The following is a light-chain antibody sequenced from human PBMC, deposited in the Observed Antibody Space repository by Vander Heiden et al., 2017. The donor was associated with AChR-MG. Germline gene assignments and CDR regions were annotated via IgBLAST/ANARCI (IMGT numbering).Light chain of an antibody. J-gene: IGLJ3*02. CDR2: DVS. Sequence: QSALTQPASVSGSPGQSITISCPGTSSHVGGYNYVSWYQQHPGKAPKLMIYDVSKRPSGVSNRFSGSKSGNTASLTISGLQAEDEADYYCSSYTSSSTQVFGGGTKLTVL. CDR3: SSYTSSSTQV. CDR1: SSHVGGYNY. V-gene: IGLV2-14*01.